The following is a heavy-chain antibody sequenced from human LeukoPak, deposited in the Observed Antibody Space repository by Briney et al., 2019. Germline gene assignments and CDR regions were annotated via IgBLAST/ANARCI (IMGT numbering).Heavy chain of an antibody. CDR3: AKDSSYWELLIDY. J-gene: IGHJ4*02. D-gene: IGHD1-26*01. CDR2: ISWNSGSI. V-gene: IGHV3-9*01. CDR1: GFTFDDYA. Sequence: SLRLSCAASGFTFDDYAMHWVRQAPGKGLEWVSGISWNSGSIGYADSVKGRFTISRDNAKNSLYLQMNSLRAEDTASYYCAKDSSYWELLIDYWGQGTLVTVSS.